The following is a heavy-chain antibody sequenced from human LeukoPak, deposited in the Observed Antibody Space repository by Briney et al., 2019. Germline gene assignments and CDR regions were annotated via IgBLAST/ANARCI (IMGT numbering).Heavy chain of an antibody. V-gene: IGHV4-34*01. CDR1: GGSFSGYY. D-gene: IGHD6-13*01. CDR2: INHSGST. Sequence: SETLSLTCAVYGGSFSGYYWSWIRQPPGKGLEWIGEINHSGSTNYNPSLKSRVTISVDTSKNQFSLKLSSVTAADTAVYYCARATRASAAGYFRHWGQGTLVTVSS. CDR3: ARATRASAAGYFRH. J-gene: IGHJ1*01.